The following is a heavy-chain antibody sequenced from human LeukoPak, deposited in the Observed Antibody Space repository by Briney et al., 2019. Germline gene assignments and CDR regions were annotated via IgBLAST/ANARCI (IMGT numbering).Heavy chain of an antibody. CDR3: ARESPYCSSTSCSTRADWFDP. V-gene: IGHV1-46*01. CDR2: INPSGGST. D-gene: IGHD2-2*01. CDR1: GYTFTSYY. Sequence: ASVKVSCKASGYTFTSYYMHWVRQAPGQGLEWMGIINPSGGSTSYAQKFQGRVTMTRDTSTSTVYMELSSLRSEDTAVYYCARESPYCSSTSCSTRADWFDPWGQGTLVTVSS. J-gene: IGHJ5*02.